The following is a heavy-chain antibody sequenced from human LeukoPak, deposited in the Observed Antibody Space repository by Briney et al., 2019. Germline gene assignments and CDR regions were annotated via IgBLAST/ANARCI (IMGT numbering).Heavy chain of an antibody. CDR1: GGSISSGDYY. Sequence: PSQTLSLTCTVSGGSISSGDYYWSWIRQPPGKGLEWIGYIYYSGSTYYNPSLKSRVTISVDTSKNQFSLKLSSVTAADTAVYYCARDGGKGDYFDYWGQGTPVTVSS. CDR2: IYYSGST. J-gene: IGHJ4*02. D-gene: IGHD4-23*01. CDR3: ARDGGKGDYFDY. V-gene: IGHV4-30-4*08.